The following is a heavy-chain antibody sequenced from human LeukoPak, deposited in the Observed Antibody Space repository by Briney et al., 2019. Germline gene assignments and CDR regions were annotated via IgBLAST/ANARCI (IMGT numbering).Heavy chain of an antibody. CDR2: ISSSSTHI. CDR1: RIPLRSHA. V-gene: IGHV3-21*04. J-gene: IGHJ4*02. Sequence: GGPLRLHCATSRIPLRSHAMGWIGHATGAGMERIYYISSSSTHIYYADSVKGRFTISRDNAKTSLYLQINSLRAEDTAVYHCARDFPLNVHYDHSMGDYWGQGTPVTVSS. D-gene: IGHD3-22*01. CDR3: ARDFPLNVHYDHSMGDY.